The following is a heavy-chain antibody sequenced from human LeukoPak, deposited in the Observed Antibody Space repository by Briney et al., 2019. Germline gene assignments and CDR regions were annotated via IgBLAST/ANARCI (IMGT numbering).Heavy chain of an antibody. Sequence: GGSLRLSCAASGFLLTDYGMHWVRQAPGKGLEWLAMISYDESDKFYADSVRGRFTISRDTSRNTLYLQMYSLRVEDTAVYFCAKDRSNTWSFDSWGQGTLVTVSS. J-gene: IGHJ4*02. V-gene: IGHV3-30*18. CDR3: AKDRSNTWSFDS. CDR2: ISYDESDK. D-gene: IGHD6-13*01. CDR1: GFLLTDYG.